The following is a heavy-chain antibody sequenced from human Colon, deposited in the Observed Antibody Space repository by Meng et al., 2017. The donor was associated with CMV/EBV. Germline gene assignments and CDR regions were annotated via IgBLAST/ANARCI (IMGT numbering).Heavy chain of an antibody. Sequence: GDTCTAYAMRWVQQAHGRGLEGMGWRNTNTGKTTYAQGFTGRCVFSIDNSINTAYLDIRSLKMEDTAVYFWALEDILTGQYSFDYWGQGSLVTVSS. D-gene: IGHD3-9*01. V-gene: IGHV7-4-1*01. CDR1: GDTCTAYA. CDR2: RNTNTGKT. J-gene: IGHJ4*02. CDR3: ALEDILTGQYSFDY.